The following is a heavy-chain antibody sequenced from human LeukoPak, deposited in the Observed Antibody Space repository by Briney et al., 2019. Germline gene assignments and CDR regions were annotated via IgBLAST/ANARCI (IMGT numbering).Heavy chain of an antibody. CDR2: IYSGGST. CDR1: GFTVSSNY. V-gene: IGHV3-53*01. J-gene: IGHJ4*02. D-gene: IGHD4-17*01. Sequence: GGSLRLSCAASGFTVSSNYMSWVRQAPGKGLEWVSVIYSGGSTYYADSVKGRFTISRDNSKNTLYLQMNSMRAEDTAVYYCARASDYGDYEGFDYWGQGTLVTVSS. CDR3: ARASDYGDYEGFDY.